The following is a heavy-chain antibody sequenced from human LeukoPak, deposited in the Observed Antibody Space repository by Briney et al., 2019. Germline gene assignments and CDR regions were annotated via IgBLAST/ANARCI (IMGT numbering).Heavy chain of an antibody. CDR2: INHSGST. D-gene: IGHD6-13*01. CDR1: GGSFSGYY. V-gene: IGHV4-34*01. CDR3: ARVWQQLVRRFDP. J-gene: IGHJ5*02. Sequence: SETLSLTCAVYGGSFSGYYWSWIRQPPGKGLEWIGEINHSGSTNYNPSLKSRVTISVDTSKNQFSLKLSSVTAADTAVYYCARVWQQLVRRFDPCGQGTLVTVSS.